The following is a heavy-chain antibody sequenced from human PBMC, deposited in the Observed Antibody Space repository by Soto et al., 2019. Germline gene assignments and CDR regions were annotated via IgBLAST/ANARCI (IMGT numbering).Heavy chain of an antibody. D-gene: IGHD6-19*01. CDR2: ISYDGSNK. CDR3: AKRPAVAAAYYFDY. V-gene: IGHV3-30*18. Sequence: QVQLVESGGGVVQPGRSLRLSCAASRFTFSSYGMHWVRQAPGKGLEWVAVISYDGSNKYYADSVKGRFTISRDNSKNTLYLQMNSLRAEDTAVYYCAKRPAVAAAYYFDYWGQGTLVTVSS. J-gene: IGHJ4*02. CDR1: RFTFSSYG.